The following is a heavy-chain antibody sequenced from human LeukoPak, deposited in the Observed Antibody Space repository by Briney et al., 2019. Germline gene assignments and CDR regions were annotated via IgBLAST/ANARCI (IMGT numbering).Heavy chain of an antibody. V-gene: IGHV3-23*01. D-gene: IGHD5-18*01. CDR2: ISGSGGSI. Sequence: PGGSLRLSCAASGFTFSTYWMAWVRQGAGKGLEWVSAISGSGGSIYYADSVKGRFTISRDNSKNTLYLQMNSLRAEDTAVYYCARADWDTAMIDYWGQGTLVTVSS. J-gene: IGHJ4*02. CDR1: GFTFSTYW. CDR3: ARADWDTAMIDY.